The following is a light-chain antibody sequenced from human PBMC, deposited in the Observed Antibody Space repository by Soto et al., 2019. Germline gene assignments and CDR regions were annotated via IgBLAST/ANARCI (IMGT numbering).Light chain of an antibody. Sequence: EIVLTQSPATLSLSPGERATLSCRASQSVSSYLAWYQQKPGQAPRLLIYDAYNRATGIQARFSGSGSGTDFTLTIRSLEPEDFAVYYCHQRQSWPRTFGQGTKVDIK. CDR3: HQRQSWPRT. J-gene: IGKJ1*01. CDR2: DAY. CDR1: QSVSSY. V-gene: IGKV3-11*01.